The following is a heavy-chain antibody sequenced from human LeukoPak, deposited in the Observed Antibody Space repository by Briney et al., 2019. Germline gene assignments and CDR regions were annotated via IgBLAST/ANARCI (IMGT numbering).Heavy chain of an antibody. Sequence: SQTLSLTCTVSGGSISSGSYYWSWIRQPAGKGLEWIGRIYTSGSTNYNPSLKSRVTISVDTSKNQFSLKLSSVTAADTAVYYCARGPGYSSSWYNYWGQGTLVTVSS. J-gene: IGHJ4*02. CDR1: GGSISSGSYY. CDR2: IYTSGST. V-gene: IGHV4-61*02. D-gene: IGHD6-13*01. CDR3: ARGPGYSSSWYNY.